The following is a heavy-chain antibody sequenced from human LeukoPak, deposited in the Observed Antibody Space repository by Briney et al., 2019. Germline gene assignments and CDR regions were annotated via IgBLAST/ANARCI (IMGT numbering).Heavy chain of an antibody. Sequence: GGSLRLSCAASGFTFSSHSMNWVRQAPGKGLEWVSYISSSGGTIYYADSVKGRFSISRDNAKNSLHLQMNSLRVEDTAVYYCARGTVAGKAPYWGQGTLVTVSS. J-gene: IGHJ4*02. D-gene: IGHD6-13*01. CDR1: GFTFSSHS. CDR2: ISSSGGTI. CDR3: ARGTVAGKAPY. V-gene: IGHV3-48*01.